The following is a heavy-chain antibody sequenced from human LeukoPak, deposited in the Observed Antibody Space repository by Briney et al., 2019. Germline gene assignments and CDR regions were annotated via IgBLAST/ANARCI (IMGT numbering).Heavy chain of an antibody. CDR1: GGTFSSYA. J-gene: IGHJ5*02. CDR3: ARVVIRNWFDP. V-gene: IGHV1-18*01. Sequence: GASVKVSCKASGGTFSSYAISWVRQAPGQGLEWMGWISAYNGNTNYAQKLQGRVTMTTDTSTSTAYMELRSLRSDDTAVYYCARVVIRNWFDPWGQGTLVTVSS. CDR2: ISAYNGNT.